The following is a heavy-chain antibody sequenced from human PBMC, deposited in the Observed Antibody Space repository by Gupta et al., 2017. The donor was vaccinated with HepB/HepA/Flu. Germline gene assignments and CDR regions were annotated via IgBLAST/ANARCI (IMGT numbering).Heavy chain of an antibody. CDR2: INSDGSST. V-gene: IGHV3-74*01. Sequence: EVQLVESGGGLVQPGGSLRLSCAASGFTFSSYWMHWVRQAPGKGLVWVSRINSDGSSTSYADSVKGRFTISRDNAKNTLYLQMNSLRAEDTAVYYCASDQQVASDPLIHYYYYYMDVWGKGTTVTVSS. D-gene: IGHD6-6*01. CDR1: GFTFSSYW. CDR3: ASDQQVASDPLIHYYYYYMDV. J-gene: IGHJ6*03.